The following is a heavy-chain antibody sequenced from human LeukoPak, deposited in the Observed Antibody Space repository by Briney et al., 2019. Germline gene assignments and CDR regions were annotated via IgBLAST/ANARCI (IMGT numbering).Heavy chain of an antibody. CDR2: TYYRSKWYN. D-gene: IGHD5-18*01. CDR3: ARIGYSYGGP. CDR1: GDSVSSNSSA. Sequence: SQTLSLTCAISGDSVSSNSSAWNWIRQSPSRGLEWLGRTYYRSKWYNDYAVSVKGRITIDPDTSKNHFSLQLNSVTPEDTAIYYCARIGYSYGGPWGQGTLVTVSS. V-gene: IGHV6-1*01. J-gene: IGHJ5*02.